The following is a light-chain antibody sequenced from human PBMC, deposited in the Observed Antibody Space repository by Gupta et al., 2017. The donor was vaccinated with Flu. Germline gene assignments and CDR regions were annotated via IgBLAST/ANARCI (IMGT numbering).Light chain of an antibody. V-gene: IGKV1-5*03. CDR2: QAS. J-gene: IGKJ1*01. Sequence: DIQMTQSPSTLSASVGDSVTITCRASQSITSWLAWYQQKPGKAPKLLIYQASTLGSGVPSRFSGSGSGKEFTLTITSLQPDDFATYYCQQYSSYSTFGQGTKVE. CDR1: QSITSW. CDR3: QQYSSYST.